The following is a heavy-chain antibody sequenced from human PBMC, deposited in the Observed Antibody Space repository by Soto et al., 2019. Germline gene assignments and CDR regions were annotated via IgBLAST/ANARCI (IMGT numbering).Heavy chain of an antibody. CDR3: ARHSPGRYQLLWDYYYYYYMDV. Sequence: SETLSLTCTVSGGSISSYYWSWIRQPPGKGLEWIGYIYYSGSTNYNPSLKSRVTISVDRSKNQFSLKLSSVTAADTAVYYCARHSPGRYQLLWDYYYYYYMDVWGKGTTVTVSS. CDR1: GGSISSYY. J-gene: IGHJ6*03. V-gene: IGHV4-59*08. CDR2: IYYSGST. D-gene: IGHD2-2*01.